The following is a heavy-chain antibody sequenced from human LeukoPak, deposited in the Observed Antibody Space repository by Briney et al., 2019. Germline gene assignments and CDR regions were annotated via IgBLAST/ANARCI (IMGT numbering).Heavy chain of an antibody. V-gene: IGHV3-30*18. D-gene: IGHD6-19*01. J-gene: IGHJ3*02. CDR2: ISYGGSNI. CDR1: GFTFSSYG. Sequence: AGGSLRLSCAASGFTFSSYGMHWVRQAPGKGLEWVAVISYGGSNIYYADSVKGRFTISRDNSKNTLYLQMNSLRAEDTAVYYCAKDRRGQWLVLDAFDTWGQGTMVTVSS. CDR3: AKDRRGQWLVLDAFDT.